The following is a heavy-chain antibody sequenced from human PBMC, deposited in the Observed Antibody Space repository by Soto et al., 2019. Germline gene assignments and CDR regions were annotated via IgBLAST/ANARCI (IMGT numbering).Heavy chain of an antibody. V-gene: IGHV4-39*01. Sequence: PSETLSLTCTVSGGSITRNNHFWGWIRQSPGKGLEWIGSIQYGGTTNYNPSLKSRVIMSAETSKNQFSLMMNSVTAADTAVYYCARLGSSGWYQGSYFDYWGQGTPVTVSS. J-gene: IGHJ4*02. CDR1: GGSITRNNHF. CDR3: ARLGSSGWYQGSYFDY. D-gene: IGHD6-19*01. CDR2: IQYGGTT.